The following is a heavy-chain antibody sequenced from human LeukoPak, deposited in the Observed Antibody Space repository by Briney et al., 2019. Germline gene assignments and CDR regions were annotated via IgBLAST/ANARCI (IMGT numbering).Heavy chain of an antibody. CDR1: GYTFTGYY. V-gene: IGHV1-18*04. J-gene: IGHJ4*02. CDR3: ARALYDSSGQVRRLDY. Sequence: ASVKVSCKASGYTFTGYYMHWVRQAPGQGVEWMGWISAYNGNTNYAQKFQGRVTMTTDTSTSTAYMELRRLTSDDTAVYFCARALYDSSGQVRRLDYWGQGTLVTVSS. CDR2: ISAYNGNT. D-gene: IGHD3-22*01.